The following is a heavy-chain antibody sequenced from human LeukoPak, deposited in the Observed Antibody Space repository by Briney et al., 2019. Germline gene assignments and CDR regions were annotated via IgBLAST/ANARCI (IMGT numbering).Heavy chain of an antibody. V-gene: IGHV3-30-3*01. CDR2: MSYDGTSE. D-gene: IGHD5-24*01. Sequence: PPGRSLRLSCAASGFIFSSYAMHCVRQAPGKGLEWVAVMSYDGTSEYYADSVRGRFTISRDHSQNMLYLQMNGLRDEDTALYYCVIDRRDGKTLAYHFDFWGQGTLVTVSS. J-gene: IGHJ4*02. CDR3: VIDRRDGKTLAYHFDF. CDR1: GFIFSSYA.